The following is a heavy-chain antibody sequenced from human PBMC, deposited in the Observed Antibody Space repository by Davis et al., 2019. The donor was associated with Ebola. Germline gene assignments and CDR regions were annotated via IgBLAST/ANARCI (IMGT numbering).Heavy chain of an antibody. D-gene: IGHD5-12*01. Sequence: GSLRLSCTVSGGSISSGDYYWSWIRQPPGKGLEWIGYIYYSGSTNYNPSLKSRVTISVDTSKNQFSLKLSSVTAADTAVYYCAREGRGGYDYWGQGTLVTVSS. CDR2: IYYSGST. CDR3: AREGRGGYDY. J-gene: IGHJ4*02. V-gene: IGHV4-61*08. CDR1: GGSISSGDYY.